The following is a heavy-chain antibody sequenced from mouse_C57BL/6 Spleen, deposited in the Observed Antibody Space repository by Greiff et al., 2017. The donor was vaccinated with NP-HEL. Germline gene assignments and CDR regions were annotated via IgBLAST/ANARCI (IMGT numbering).Heavy chain of an antibody. CDR3: ARSPDSSGYPFAY. CDR1: GYTFTDYY. J-gene: IGHJ3*01. CDR2: INPNNGGT. Sequence: EVQLQQSGPELVKPGASVKISCKASGYTFTDYYMNWVKQSHGKSLEWIGDINPNNGGTSYNQKFKGKATLTVDKSSSTAYMELRSLTSEDSAVYYCARSPDSSGYPFAYWGQGTLVTVSA. V-gene: IGHV1-26*01. D-gene: IGHD3-2*02.